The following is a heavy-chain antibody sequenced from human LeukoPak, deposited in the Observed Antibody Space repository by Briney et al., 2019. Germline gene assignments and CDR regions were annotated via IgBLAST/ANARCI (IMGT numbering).Heavy chain of an antibody. V-gene: IGHV3-20*01. D-gene: IGHD3-10*01. CDR1: GFTFDDYG. Sequence: GGSLRLSCAASGFTFDDYGMSWVRQAPGKGLEWVSGINWNGGSTGYADSVKGRFTISRDNAKNSLYLQMNSLRAEDTALYHCARDYGSESPDYWGQGTLVTVSS. CDR2: INWNGGST. J-gene: IGHJ4*02. CDR3: ARDYGSESPDY.